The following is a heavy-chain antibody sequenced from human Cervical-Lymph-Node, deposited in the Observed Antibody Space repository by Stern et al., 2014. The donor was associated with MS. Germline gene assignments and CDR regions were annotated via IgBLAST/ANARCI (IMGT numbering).Heavy chain of an antibody. V-gene: IGHV3-9*01. Sequence: VQLVESGGGVVQPGRSLRLSCAGSRFNFDDYAINWVRPAPGRGLAWVSRISWNSGSMEYADSVKGRFTISRDNAKNSLYLQMDSLRVEDTAIYYCAKDISSGRWEAQYYYGMDVWGQGTTVTVSS. CDR2: ISWNSGSM. CDR3: AKDISSGRWEAQYYYGMDV. CDR1: RFNFDDYA. J-gene: IGHJ6*02. D-gene: IGHD6-19*01.